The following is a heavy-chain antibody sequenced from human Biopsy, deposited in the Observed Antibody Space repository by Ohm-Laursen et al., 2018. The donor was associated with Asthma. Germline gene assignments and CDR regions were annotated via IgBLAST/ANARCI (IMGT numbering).Heavy chain of an antibody. CDR2: VSWNSGSI. CDR1: GFTFDDYA. J-gene: IGHJ4*02. Sequence: SLRLSCAASGFTFDDYAMHWVRQAPGKGLEWVSGVSWNSGSIDYADSVKGRFTISRDNAKNSLYLQMNSLRGADTAFYYCVKDIRLQLWGFDSWGQGTLVTVSS. V-gene: IGHV3-9*01. D-gene: IGHD6-6*01. CDR3: VKDIRLQLWGFDS.